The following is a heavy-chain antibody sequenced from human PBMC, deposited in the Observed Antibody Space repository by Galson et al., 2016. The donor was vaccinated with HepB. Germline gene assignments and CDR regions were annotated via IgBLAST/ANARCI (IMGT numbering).Heavy chain of an antibody. V-gene: IGHV4-61*08. D-gene: IGHD4-23*01. Sequence: SETLSLTCTVSGGSVSSGEHYWSWIRQPPGKGLEWIGYIYNSGGTNYNPSLNSRVTISVDTSKNQFSLKLRSVTAADTAVYYCARAPYGGNPEFDYWGQGTLVTVSS. J-gene: IGHJ4*02. CDR2: IYNSGGT. CDR3: ARAPYGGNPEFDY. CDR1: GGSVSSGEHY.